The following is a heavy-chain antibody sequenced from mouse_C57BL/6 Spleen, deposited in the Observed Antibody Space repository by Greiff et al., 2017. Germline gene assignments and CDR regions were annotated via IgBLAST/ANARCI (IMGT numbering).Heavy chain of an antibody. D-gene: IGHD2-4*01. V-gene: IGHV3-6*01. Sequence: VQLQQSGPGLVKPSQSLSLTCSVTGYSITSGYYWNWIRQFPGNKLEWMGYISYDGSNNYNPSLKNRISITRDTSKNQFFLKLNSVTTEDTATYYCAREYYDSYYAMDYWGQGTSVTVSS. CDR2: ISYDGSN. J-gene: IGHJ4*01. CDR3: AREYYDSYYAMDY. CDR1: GYSITSGYY.